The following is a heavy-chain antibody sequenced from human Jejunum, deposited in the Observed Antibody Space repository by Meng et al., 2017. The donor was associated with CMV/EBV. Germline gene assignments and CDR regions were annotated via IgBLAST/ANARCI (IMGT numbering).Heavy chain of an antibody. D-gene: IGHD2-15*01. CDR3: VRDAGWFHFDY. V-gene: IGHV3-7*01. J-gene: IGHJ4*02. Sequence: AASGFSFSTSWMTWVRQAPGKGLEWLANIKEDGGQKNYVDSLKGRFTISRDNAKNSLYLQMNTLRADDTAVYYCVRDAGWFHFDYWGQGTLVTVSS. CDR1: GFSFSTSW. CDR2: IKEDGGQK.